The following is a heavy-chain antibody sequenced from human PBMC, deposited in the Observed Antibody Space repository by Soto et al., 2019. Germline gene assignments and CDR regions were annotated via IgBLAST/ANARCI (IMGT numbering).Heavy chain of an antibody. V-gene: IGHV3-33*01. J-gene: IGHJ4*02. CDR1: RFTFSSYG. Sequence: QVQLVESGGGVVQPGRSLRLSCAASRFTFSSYGMHWVRQAPGKGLEWVAVIWYDGSNKYYADSVKCRFTISRDNSKNPLYLRMNSLRAEDTAVYYCARDSSDWGQGTLVAVSS. CDR3: ARDSSD. CDR2: IWYDGSNK.